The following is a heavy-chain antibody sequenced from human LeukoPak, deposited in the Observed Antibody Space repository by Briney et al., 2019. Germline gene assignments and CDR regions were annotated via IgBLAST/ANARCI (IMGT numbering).Heavy chain of an antibody. J-gene: IGHJ3*02. Sequence: PGGSLRLSCAASRFTFSSYAMSWVRQAPGKGLEWVSGISGSAVSTYYADSVKGRFTISRDNSKNTLHLQLNSLRAEDTAVYYCAKDRSSGWYDAFDIWRQGTMVTVSS. CDR1: RFTFSSYA. D-gene: IGHD6-19*01. CDR3: AKDRSSGWYDAFDI. V-gene: IGHV3-23*01. CDR2: ISGSAVST.